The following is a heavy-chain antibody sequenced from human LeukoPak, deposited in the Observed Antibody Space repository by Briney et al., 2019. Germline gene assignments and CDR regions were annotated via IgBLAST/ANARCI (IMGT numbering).Heavy chain of an antibody. D-gene: IGHD1-1*01. Sequence: PGGSLRLSCVASGFTFDDYTMYWVRQAPGKGLEWVSLIRWDGGGTAYADSVKGRFIISRDNSKNSLFLQMNSLRLEDTALYYCAKDIGTLDDYFEYWGRGTPVTVSS. CDR1: GFTFDDYT. V-gene: IGHV3-43*01. J-gene: IGHJ4*02. CDR2: IRWDGGGT. CDR3: AKDIGTLDDYFEY.